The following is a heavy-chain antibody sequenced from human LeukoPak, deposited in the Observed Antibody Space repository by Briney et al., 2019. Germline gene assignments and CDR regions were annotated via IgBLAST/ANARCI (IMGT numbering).Heavy chain of an antibody. V-gene: IGHV3-74*01. J-gene: IGHJ5*02. CDR3: ARSRGTNWFDP. CDR2: INSDGSST. Sequence: GGSLRLSCAASGFTFSSYWMHWVRQAPGKGLVWVSRINSDGSSTGYADSVKGRFTISRDNAKNTLYMQMNSLRAEDTAVYYCARSRGTNWFDPWGQGTLVTVSS. CDR1: GFTFSSYW. D-gene: IGHD6-19*01.